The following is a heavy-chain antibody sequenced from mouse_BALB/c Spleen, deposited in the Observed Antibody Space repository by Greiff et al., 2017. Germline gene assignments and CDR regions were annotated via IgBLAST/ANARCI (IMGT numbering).Heavy chain of an antibody. CDR1: GYAFSSYW. V-gene: IGHV1-80*01. CDR3: ARPMVGLGYAMDY. CDR2: IYPGDGDT. J-gene: IGHJ4*01. Sequence: QVQLKESGAELVRPGSSVKISCKASGYAFSSYWMNWVKQRPGQGLEWIGQIYPGDGDTNYNGKFKGKATLTADKSSSTAYMQLSSLTSEDSAVYFCARPMVGLGYAMDYWGQGTSVTVSS. D-gene: IGHD2-1*01.